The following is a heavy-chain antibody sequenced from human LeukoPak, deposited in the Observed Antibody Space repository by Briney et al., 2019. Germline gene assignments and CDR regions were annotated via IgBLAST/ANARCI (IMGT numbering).Heavy chain of an antibody. D-gene: IGHD3-22*01. CDR1: GYTFTSYY. V-gene: IGHV1-2*06. CDR3: ASAVYDSSGYYYDY. CDR2: INPNSGGT. J-gene: IGHJ4*02. Sequence: ASVKVSCKASGYTFTSYYMHWVRRAPGQGLEWMGRINPNSGGTNYAQKFQGRVTMTRDTSISTAYMELSRLRSDDTAVYYCASAVYDSSGYYYDYWGQGTLVTVSS.